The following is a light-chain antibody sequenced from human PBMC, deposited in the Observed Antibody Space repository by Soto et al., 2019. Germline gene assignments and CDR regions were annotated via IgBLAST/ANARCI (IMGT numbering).Light chain of an antibody. V-gene: IGKV1-9*01. CDR2: AAY. CDR3: QQYVGSSRT. J-gene: IGKJ1*01. CDR1: QGISSY. Sequence: DIQLTQSPSFLSASVGDRVTITCRAGQGISSYLAWYQQKPGKAHKRLIYAAYSLQSGVQSRFSGSGSGTDFTLTVSRLEPEDFAVYHCQQYVGSSRTFGQGTKV.